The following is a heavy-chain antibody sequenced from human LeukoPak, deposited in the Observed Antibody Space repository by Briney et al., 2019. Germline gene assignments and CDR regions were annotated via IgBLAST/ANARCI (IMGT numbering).Heavy chain of an antibody. CDR2: INPSVGST. V-gene: IGHV1-46*01. D-gene: IGHD3-10*01. CDR1: GYTFTSYY. CDR3: ARGGGGEYYYGSGSYLGKGYNWFDP. Sequence: ASVKVSCKASGYTFTSYYMHWVRQAPGQGLEWMGIINPSVGSTSYAQKFQGRVTMTRDTSTSTVYMELSSLRSEDTAVYYCARGGGGEYYYGSGSYLGKGYNWFDPWGQGTLVTVSS. J-gene: IGHJ5*02.